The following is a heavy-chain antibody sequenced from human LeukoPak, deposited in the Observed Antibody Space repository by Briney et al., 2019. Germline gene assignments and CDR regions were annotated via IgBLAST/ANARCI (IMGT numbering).Heavy chain of an antibody. CDR3: ARGGYSYGGFDY. J-gene: IGHJ4*02. D-gene: IGHD5-18*01. CDR2: IYYSGST. CDR1: GGSISSHY. V-gene: IGHV4-59*11. Sequence: SETLSLTCTVSGGSISSHYWSWIRQPPGKGLEWIGYIYYSGSTNYNPSLKSRVPIPVATPKNQFSLKLSSVTAAAPAYNYCARGGYSYGGFDYWGQGTLVSVSS.